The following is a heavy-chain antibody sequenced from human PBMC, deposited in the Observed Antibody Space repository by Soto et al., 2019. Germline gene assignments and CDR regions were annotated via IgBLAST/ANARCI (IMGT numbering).Heavy chain of an antibody. Sequence: QVQLVQSGAEVKQPGSSVKVSCQASGVTFSSFAISWVRQAPGQGLEWMGGIIPIFRTPNYAQNFQGRVTITAGESTSSVYMELSRLRSEDTAVYYCARSTGSGFRPGTHRFNWFDPWGQGILVTVSS. CDR2: IIPIFRTP. J-gene: IGHJ5*02. CDR3: ARSTGSGFRPGTHRFNWFDP. V-gene: IGHV1-69*01. D-gene: IGHD5-12*01. CDR1: GVTFSSFA.